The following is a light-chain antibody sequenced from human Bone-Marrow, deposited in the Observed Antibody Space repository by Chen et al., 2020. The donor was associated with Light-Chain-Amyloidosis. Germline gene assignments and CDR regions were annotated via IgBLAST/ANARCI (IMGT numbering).Light chain of an antibody. V-gene: IGLV3-27*01. CDR3: YSAADNNLWV. CDR1: VLANRY. Sequence: SYELTQPPSVSVSPGPTARITCSGDVLANRYSRWFQQKPGQAPVLVIYKDTERPSGIPERFSGSSSGTIVTLTITGAQVEDEADYYCYSAADNNLWVFGGGTKLTVL. J-gene: IGLJ3*02. CDR2: KDT.